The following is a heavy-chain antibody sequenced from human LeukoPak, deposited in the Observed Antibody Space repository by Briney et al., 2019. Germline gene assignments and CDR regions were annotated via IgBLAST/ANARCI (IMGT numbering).Heavy chain of an antibody. Sequence: GGSLRLSCAASGFTFSSYGMHWVRQAPGKGLGWVAVISYDGSNKYYADSVKGRFTISRDNSKNTLYLQMNSLRAEDTAVYYCAKITMVRGAQHGMDVWGQGTTVTVSS. V-gene: IGHV3-30*18. CDR3: AKITMVRGAQHGMDV. CDR2: ISYDGSNK. D-gene: IGHD3-10*01. J-gene: IGHJ6*02. CDR1: GFTFSSYG.